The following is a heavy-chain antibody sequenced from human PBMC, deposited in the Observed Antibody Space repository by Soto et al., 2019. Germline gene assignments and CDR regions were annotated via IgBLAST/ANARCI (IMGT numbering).Heavy chain of an antibody. J-gene: IGHJ4*02. V-gene: IGHV1-46*01. CDR2: IDPTSGST. Sequence: QVQLVQSGAEVKKPGASVKVSCKASGYTFTNYYIHWVRQAPGQGLEWMGIIDPTSGSTNYAQKFQGRVTLTYDTSTTTAYMELSGVRSEDTAVLYCARDLAAGDHWGQGTLVTVSS. CDR1: GYTFTNYY. D-gene: IGHD6-13*01. CDR3: ARDLAAGDH.